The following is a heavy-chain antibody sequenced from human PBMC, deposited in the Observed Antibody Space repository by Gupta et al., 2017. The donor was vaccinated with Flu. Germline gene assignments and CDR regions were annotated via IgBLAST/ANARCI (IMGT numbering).Heavy chain of an antibody. Sequence: YDGSNKYYADSVKGRFTISRDNSKNTLYLQMNSLRAEDTAVYYCAKDRTLTAGGTNTDWFDPWGQGTLVTVSS. J-gene: IGHJ5*02. D-gene: IGHD6-25*01. CDR2: YDGSNK. V-gene: IGHV3-30*18. CDR3: AKDRTLTAGGTNTDWFDP.